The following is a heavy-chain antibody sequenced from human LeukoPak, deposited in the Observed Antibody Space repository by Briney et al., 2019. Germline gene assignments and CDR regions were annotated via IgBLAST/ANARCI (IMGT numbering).Heavy chain of an antibody. V-gene: IGHV1-69*13. CDR3: ARREMATTYDY. Sequence: ASVKVSCKASGGTFSSYAISWVRQAPGQGLEWMGGIIPIFGTANYAQKFRGRVTITADESTSTAYMELSSLRSEDTAVYYCARREMATTYDYWGQGTLVTVSS. CDR2: IIPIFGTA. D-gene: IGHD5-24*01. J-gene: IGHJ4*02. CDR1: GGTFSSYA.